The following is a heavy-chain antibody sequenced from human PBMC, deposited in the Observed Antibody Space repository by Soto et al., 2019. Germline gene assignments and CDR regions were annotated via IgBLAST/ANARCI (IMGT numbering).Heavy chain of an antibody. Sequence: SGPTLVNPTQTLTLTCTFSGFSLSTSGVGVGWIRQPPGKALEWLALIYWDDDKRYSPSLKSRLTITKDTSKNQVVLTMTNMDPVDTATYYCAHSRLYYDILTGYPTHLDYWGQGTLVTVSS. V-gene: IGHV2-5*02. CDR2: IYWDDDK. CDR3: AHSRLYYDILTGYPTHLDY. D-gene: IGHD3-9*01. J-gene: IGHJ4*02. CDR1: GFSLSTSGVG.